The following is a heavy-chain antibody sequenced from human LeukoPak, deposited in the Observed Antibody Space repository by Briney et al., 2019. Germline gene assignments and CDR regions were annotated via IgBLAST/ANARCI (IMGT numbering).Heavy chain of an antibody. CDR3: ARGPNCSGGSCYFTRRYYYYYYYMDV. Sequence: GASVKVSCRASGYTFTSYDINWVRQATGQGLEWMGWMNPNSGNTDYAQKFQGRATITRNTSISTAYMELSSLRSEDTAVYYCARGPNCSGGSCYFTRRYYYYYYYMDVWGKGTTVTVSS. CDR2: MNPNSGNT. V-gene: IGHV1-8*03. D-gene: IGHD2-15*01. CDR1: GYTFTSYD. J-gene: IGHJ6*03.